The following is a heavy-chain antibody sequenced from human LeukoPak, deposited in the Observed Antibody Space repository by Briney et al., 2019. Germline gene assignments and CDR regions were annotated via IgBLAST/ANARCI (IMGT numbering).Heavy chain of an antibody. CDR1: GGSISSGDYY. V-gene: IGHV4-30-4*08. J-gene: IGHJ5*02. D-gene: IGHD2-21*01. CDR3: AMEGRYCGGDCYGIGWFDP. CDR2: IYYSGST. Sequence: SQTLSLTCTVSGGSISSGDYYWGWGRQPPGRGVEWIGYIYYSGSTYDNPSLKSRDTISVETSKNQCSLKLSSVTAADTAVYYCAMEGRYCGGDCYGIGWFDPWGQGTLVTVSS.